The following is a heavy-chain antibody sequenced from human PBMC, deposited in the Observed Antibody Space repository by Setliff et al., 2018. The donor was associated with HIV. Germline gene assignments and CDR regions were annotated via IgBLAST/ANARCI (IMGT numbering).Heavy chain of an antibody. D-gene: IGHD3-10*01. CDR2: ISADNRDT. J-gene: IGHJ3*02. CDR3: TRIRAMVRGVTSYDAFDI. Sequence: GASVKVSCKVSGSTISEYGVSWVRQAPGHGLEWMGWISADNRDTESSQKFQGRVTMTTDTSTETVYIELRSLRPDDTAVYYCTRIRAMVRGVTSYDAFDIWGQGTKVTVSS. V-gene: IGHV1-18*01. CDR1: GSTISEYG.